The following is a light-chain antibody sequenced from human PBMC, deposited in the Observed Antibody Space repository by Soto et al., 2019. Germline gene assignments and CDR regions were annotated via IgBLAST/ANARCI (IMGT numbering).Light chain of an antibody. Sequence: QPVLTQPPSASGTPGQRVTISCSGSTSNIGSNYVYWYQQLPGTAPKLLIYMNNQRPSGVPDRFSGSKSGTSASLAISGLRSEDEADYYCAAWDDSLSGRVFGGGTKVTGL. CDR3: AAWDDSLSGRV. V-gene: IGLV1-47*01. CDR2: MNN. CDR1: TSNIGSNY. J-gene: IGLJ2*01.